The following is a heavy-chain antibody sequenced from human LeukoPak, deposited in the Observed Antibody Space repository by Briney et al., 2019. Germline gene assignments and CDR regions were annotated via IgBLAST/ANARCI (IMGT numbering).Heavy chain of an antibody. V-gene: IGHV3-21*05. CDR1: EFTSNSFT. CDR2: ISSSSR. Sequence: PGTSLRLSCAASEFTSNSFTMNWVRQAPGKGLEWVSYISSSSRSYAESVKGRFTISRDNAKKSLYLQINSLRAEDTAVYYCARDKDWAFDYWGQGILVTVSS. D-gene: IGHD3-9*01. CDR3: ARDKDWAFDY. J-gene: IGHJ4*02.